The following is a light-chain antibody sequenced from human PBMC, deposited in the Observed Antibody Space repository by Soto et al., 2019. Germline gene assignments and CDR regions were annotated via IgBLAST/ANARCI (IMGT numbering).Light chain of an antibody. CDR3: SSYTSSSILYVI. CDR1: SSDVGGYNY. V-gene: IGLV2-14*01. J-gene: IGLJ2*01. CDR2: EVS. Sequence: QSVLTQPASVSGSPGQSITISCTGTSSDVGGYNYVSWYQQHPGKAPKLMIYEVSNRPSGVSNRFSGSKSGNTASLTISGLQAEDEADYYCSSYTSSSILYVIFGGGTKLTVL.